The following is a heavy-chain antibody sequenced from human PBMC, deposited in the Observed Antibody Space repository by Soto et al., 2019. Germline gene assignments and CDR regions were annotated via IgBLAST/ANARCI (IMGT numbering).Heavy chain of an antibody. Sequence: GGSLRLSCAASGFTFSTYAMAWVLQAPGKGLEWVSGVSASGLNTDYADPVKGRFYISRDNSKNTLFLQMNSLRAEDTAVYYCATGICSAGNCNWAFYFTCWGQGTLVTVSS. D-gene: IGHD2-15*01. J-gene: IGHJ4*02. CDR2: VSASGLNT. CDR3: ATGICSAGNCNWAFYFTC. V-gene: IGHV3-23*01. CDR1: GFTFSTYA.